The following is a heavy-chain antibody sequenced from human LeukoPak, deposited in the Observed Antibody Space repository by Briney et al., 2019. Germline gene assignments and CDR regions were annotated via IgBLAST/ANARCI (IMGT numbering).Heavy chain of an antibody. CDR2: IYHSGST. D-gene: IGHD3-3*01. J-gene: IGHJ4*02. CDR1: GGSISSGGYS. Sequence: SQTLSLTCAVSGGSISSGGYSWSWIRQPPGKGLEWIGYIYHSGSTYYDPSLKSRVTISVDRSKNQFSLKLSSVTAADTAVYYCARSSFGVVIGFDYWGQGTLVTVSS. CDR3: ARSSFGVVIGFDY. V-gene: IGHV4-30-2*01.